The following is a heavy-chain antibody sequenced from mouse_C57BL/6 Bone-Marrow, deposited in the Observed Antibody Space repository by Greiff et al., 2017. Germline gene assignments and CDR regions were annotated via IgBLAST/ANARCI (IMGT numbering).Heavy chain of an antibody. J-gene: IGHJ1*03. D-gene: IGHD3-3*01. V-gene: IGHV1-52*01. CDR3: ASGRGQSRYFDG. CDR1: GYTFTSYW. CDR2: IDPSDSET. Sequence: QVQLQQPGAELVRPGSSVKLSCKASGYTFTSYWMHWVKQRPIQGLEWIGNIDPSDSETHYNQKFKDKATLTVDKSSSTAYMQLSSLTSEDSAVYYCASGRGQSRYFDGWGTGTTVTVSS.